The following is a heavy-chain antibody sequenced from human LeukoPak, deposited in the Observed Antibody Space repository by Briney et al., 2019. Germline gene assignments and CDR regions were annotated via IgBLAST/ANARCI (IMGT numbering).Heavy chain of an antibody. D-gene: IGHD6-19*01. Sequence: PGGSLRLSCAASGFAFSIYRMNWVRQAPGKGLEWVSVISGSGGSTYSAESVKGRFTISRDNSKNTLYLQMNSLRVEDTAVYYCAKGPRASGWTYFDYWGQGTLVTVSS. V-gene: IGHV3-23*01. CDR1: GFAFSIYR. J-gene: IGHJ4*02. CDR3: AKGPRASGWTYFDY. CDR2: ISGSGGST.